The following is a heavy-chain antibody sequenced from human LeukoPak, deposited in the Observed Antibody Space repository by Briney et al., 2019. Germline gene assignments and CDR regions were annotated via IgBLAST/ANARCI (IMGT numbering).Heavy chain of an antibody. CDR1: GYSFKNYW. V-gene: IGHV5-51*01. CDR3: ARQGFIASYGVDV. D-gene: IGHD2-15*01. CDR2: IYPGDSNT. Sequence: PGESLKISCQGSGYSFKNYWTAWVRQMPGKGLEWMGIIYPGDSNTRYNPSFQGQVTISADKSISTAYLQWSSLKASDTAKYYCARQGFIASYGVDVWGRGTTVTVSS. J-gene: IGHJ6*02.